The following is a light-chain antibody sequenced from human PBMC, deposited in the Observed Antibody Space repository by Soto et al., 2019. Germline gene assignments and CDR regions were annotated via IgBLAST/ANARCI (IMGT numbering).Light chain of an antibody. V-gene: IGKV3-20*01. J-gene: IGKJ1*01. Sequence: EIVLTQSPGTLSLSPGERATLSCRASQTVGSSFSAWFQHKPGQAPRLLIYGASTRATGIPDRFSGSGSGTDFTLTISRLEPEDFAVYYCHQYGSSQTFGQGTKVEIK. CDR3: HQYGSSQT. CDR2: GAS. CDR1: QTVGSSF.